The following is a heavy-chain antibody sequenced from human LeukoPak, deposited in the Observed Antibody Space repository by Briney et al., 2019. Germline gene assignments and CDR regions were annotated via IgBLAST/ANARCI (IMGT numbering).Heavy chain of an antibody. J-gene: IGHJ5*02. V-gene: IGHV4-59*01. CDR3: VLGANWFDP. CDR1: AGSISSYY. Sequence: SETLSLTCTVSAGSISSYYWTWIRQSPGKGLEWIGYTYYSGSTNYNPSLKSRVTISVDTSKNQFSLKLSSVTAADTAMYYCVLGANWFDPWGQGTLVTVSS. D-gene: IGHD2-15*01. CDR2: TYYSGST.